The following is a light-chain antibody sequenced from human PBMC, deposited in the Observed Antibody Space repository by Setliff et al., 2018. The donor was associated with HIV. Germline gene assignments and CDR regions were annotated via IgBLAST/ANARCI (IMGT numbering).Light chain of an antibody. CDR1: SSDIGTYNL. Sequence: QSVLTQHASVSGSPGQSITISCTGTSSDIGTYNLVSWYQQHPGKAPKLMIYDVTKRPSGVSNRFSGSKSGNTASLTISGLQAEDEADYYCCSYAGSSTYVFGTGTKVTVL. J-gene: IGLJ1*01. V-gene: IGLV2-23*02. CDR3: CSYAGSSTYV. CDR2: DVT.